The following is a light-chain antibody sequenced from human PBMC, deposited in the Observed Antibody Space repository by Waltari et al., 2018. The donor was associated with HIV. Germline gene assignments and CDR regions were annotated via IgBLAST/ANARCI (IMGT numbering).Light chain of an antibody. J-gene: IGLJ3*02. CDR2: GNS. V-gene: IGLV1-40*01. Sequence: QSVLTQPPSVSGAPGQRVTISCTGSSSNLGAGYDVHSSQQLPGTAPKLLIYGNSNRPSGVPDRFSGSKSGTSASLAITGLQAEDEADYYCQSYDSSLSGSGVFGGGTKLTVL. CDR1: SSNLGAGYD. CDR3: QSYDSSLSGSGV.